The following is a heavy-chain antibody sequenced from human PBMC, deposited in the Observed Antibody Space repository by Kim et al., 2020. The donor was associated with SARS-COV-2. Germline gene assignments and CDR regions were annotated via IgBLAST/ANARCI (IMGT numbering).Heavy chain of an antibody. CDR1: GGSISGFY. D-gene: IGHD3-10*01. CDR3: ARGGHETFDI. CDR2: IYYSGNT. J-gene: IGHJ3*02. Sequence: SETLSLTCSVSGGSISGFYWSWVRQPPGKGLEWIGYIYYSGNTNYNPSLKTRVDISVDTSKNQFSLKVNSVIAADTAVYSCARGGHETFDIWGQGTMVSVSS. V-gene: IGHV4-59*01.